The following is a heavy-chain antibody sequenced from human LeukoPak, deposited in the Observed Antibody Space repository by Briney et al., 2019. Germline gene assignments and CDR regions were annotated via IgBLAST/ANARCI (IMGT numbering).Heavy chain of an antibody. CDR3: ARYGRYRAFDI. CDR2: INSDVSTT. V-gene: IGHV3-74*01. CDR1: GFTSSAYW. J-gene: IGHJ3*02. D-gene: IGHD1-26*01. Sequence: GGSLRLSCAASGFTSSAYWMHWVRQVPGKGLVWVSRINSDVSTTNYADSVKGRFTISRDNAKNTIYLQMNSLRAEDTAVYYCARYGRYRAFDIWGPGTVVTVS.